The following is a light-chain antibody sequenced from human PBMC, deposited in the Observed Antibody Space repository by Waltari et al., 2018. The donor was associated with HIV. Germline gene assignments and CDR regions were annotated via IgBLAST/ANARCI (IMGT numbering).Light chain of an antibody. CDR1: QSVLHSSNNKNY. Sequence: DIVMTQSPDSLAVSLGERATINCKSSQSVLHSSNNKNYLAWYQQKPGQPPNLLIYWASTRESGVPDRFSGSGSGTDFTLTISSLQAEDVADYYCQQYYNSPLTFGQGTKVEIK. V-gene: IGKV4-1*01. J-gene: IGKJ1*01. CDR3: QQYYNSPLT. CDR2: WAS.